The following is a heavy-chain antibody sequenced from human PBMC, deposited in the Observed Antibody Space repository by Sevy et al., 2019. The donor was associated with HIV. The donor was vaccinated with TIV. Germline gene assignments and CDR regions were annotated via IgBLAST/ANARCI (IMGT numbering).Heavy chain of an antibody. J-gene: IGHJ6*02. D-gene: IGHD3-10*01. CDR1: GFTFSSYA. CDR3: ARVNQMVRGVSYYYYYGMDV. CDR2: ISYDGSNK. Sequence: GGSLRLSCAASGFTFSSYAMHWVRQAPGKGLEWVAVISYDGSNKYYADSVKGRFTISRDNSKNTLYLQMNSLSAEDTAVYYCARVNQMVRGVSYYYYYGMDVWGQGTTVTVSS. V-gene: IGHV3-30*04.